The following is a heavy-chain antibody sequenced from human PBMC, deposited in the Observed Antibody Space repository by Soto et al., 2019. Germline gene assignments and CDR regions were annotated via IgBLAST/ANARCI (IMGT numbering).Heavy chain of an antibody. CDR3: AKTANGWFSAFDI. Sequence: EVQLLESGGGLVQPGGSLRLSCAASGVTFSSSAMSWVRQDPGKGLEWVSAISGSGGTTYYAASVKGRFTFSRDNSDNTLYLQMNSLRAEDTAVYYCAKTANGWFSAFDIWGQGTMVTVSS. V-gene: IGHV3-23*01. CDR1: GVTFSSSA. J-gene: IGHJ3*02. CDR2: ISGSGGTT. D-gene: IGHD6-19*01.